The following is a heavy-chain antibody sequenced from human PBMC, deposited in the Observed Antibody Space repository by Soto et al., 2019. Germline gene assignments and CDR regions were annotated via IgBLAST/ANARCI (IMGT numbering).Heavy chain of an antibody. Sequence: QVNLVQSGAEVKKPGASVKVSCKASGYTFTSYGITWVRQAPGQGLEWMGWISAHNGNTDYAQKLQDRVIVTRDTSTSTAYMELRSLISDDTAVYYCARGRYGDYWGQGALVTVSS. CDR3: ARGRYGDY. CDR2: ISAHNGNT. J-gene: IGHJ4*02. V-gene: IGHV1-18*01. CDR1: GYTFTSYG. D-gene: IGHD1-1*01.